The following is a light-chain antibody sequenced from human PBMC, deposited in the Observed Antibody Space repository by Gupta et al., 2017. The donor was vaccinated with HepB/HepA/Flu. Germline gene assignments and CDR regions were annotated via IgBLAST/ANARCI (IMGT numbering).Light chain of an antibody. J-gene: IGKJ5*01. CDR1: QSVSSY. V-gene: IGKV3-11*01. Sequence: EIVLTQSPSTLSLSPGERATLSSRASQSVSSYLAWYQQKPGQAPRLLIYDASNMATGSPDRFSGSGCGKDCTLTISSLEQEEGAVYYCQQRINGPQGPIAFGQGTRLEIK. CDR3: QQRINGPQGPIA. CDR2: DAS.